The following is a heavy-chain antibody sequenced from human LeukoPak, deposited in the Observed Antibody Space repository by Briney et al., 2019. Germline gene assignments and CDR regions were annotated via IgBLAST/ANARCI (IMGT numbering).Heavy chain of an antibody. D-gene: IGHD3-3*01. CDR2: ISYDGSNK. J-gene: IGHJ4*02. CDR3: ARDQYYDFWSGYSY. CDR1: GFTFSSYA. V-gene: IGHV3-30-3*01. Sequence: GGSLRLSCAASGFTFSSYAMHWVRQAPGKGLEWVAVISYDGSNKYYADPVKGRFTISRDNSKNTLYLQMNSLRAEDTAVYYCARDQYYDFWSGYSYWGQGTLVAVSS.